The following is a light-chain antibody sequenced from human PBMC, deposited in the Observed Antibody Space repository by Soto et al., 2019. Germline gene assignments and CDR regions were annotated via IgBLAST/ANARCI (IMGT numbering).Light chain of an antibody. CDR3: QRYNSNSRT. Sequence: DIQMTQSPSTLSASVGDRDTITCRASQNVNNWVAWYQQKPGKAPKFLIYDASVLESGVPSRFSGSGSGTEFTLPISSLQPDDFATYYCQRYNSNSRTFGQGTNVEMK. CDR1: QNVNNW. CDR2: DAS. J-gene: IGKJ1*01. V-gene: IGKV1-5*01.